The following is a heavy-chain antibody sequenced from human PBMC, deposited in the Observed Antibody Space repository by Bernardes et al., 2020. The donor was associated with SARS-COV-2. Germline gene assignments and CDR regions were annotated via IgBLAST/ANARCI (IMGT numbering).Heavy chain of an antibody. CDR2: INGDGTST. CDR3: ARGSGNYYFDY. Sequence: GGSLRLFCAASGFTFSSYWMHWVRQVPGKGLVWVSRINGDGTSTTYADSVKGRFTISRDNAKNTLYLQMNSLRAEDTAVYYCARGSGNYYFDYWGQGTLVTVSS. V-gene: IGHV3-74*01. D-gene: IGHD1-26*01. CDR1: GFTFSSYW. J-gene: IGHJ4*02.